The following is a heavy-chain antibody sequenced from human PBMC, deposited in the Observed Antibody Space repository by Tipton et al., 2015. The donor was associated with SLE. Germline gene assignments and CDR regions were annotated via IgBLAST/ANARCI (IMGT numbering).Heavy chain of an antibody. CDR3: ARDPGHAFDI. J-gene: IGHJ3*02. CDR2: IYHSGST. CDR1: GYSISSGYY. Sequence: TLSLTCAVSGYSISSGYYWGWIRQPPGKGLEWIGSIYHSGSTYYNPSLKSRVTISVDTSKNQFSLKLSSVTAADTAVYYCARDPGHAFDIWGQGTMVTVSS. V-gene: IGHV4-38-2*02.